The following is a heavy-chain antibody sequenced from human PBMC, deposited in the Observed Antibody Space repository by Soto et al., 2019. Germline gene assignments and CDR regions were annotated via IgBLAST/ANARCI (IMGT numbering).Heavy chain of an antibody. CDR2: IYTSGST. CDR1: GGSISSYY. J-gene: IGHJ4*02. CDR3: ATDPPSRWYPGFFLDY. D-gene: IGHD6-13*01. V-gene: IGHV4-4*07. Sequence: SETLSLTCTVSGGSISSYYWSWIRQPAGKGLEWIGRIYTSGSTNYNPSLKSRVTMSVDTSKNQFSLTLSSVTAADTAVYYCATDPPSRWYPGFFLDYWGQGTLVTVSS.